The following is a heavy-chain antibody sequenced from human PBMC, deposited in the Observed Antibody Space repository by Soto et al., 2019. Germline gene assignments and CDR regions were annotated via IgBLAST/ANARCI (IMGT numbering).Heavy chain of an antibody. V-gene: IGHV3-33*01. CDR1: GFSFSTHG. CDR2: IVNDGSEQ. CDR3: ARDDNSADKGLDH. J-gene: IGHJ4*02. Sequence: QVQLVESGGGVVRPGRSLRLSCAATGFSFSTHGMHWVRQAPGKGLEWVAVIVNDGSEQDYSDSVKGRFTISRDNSKNTLYLQMNNLRAEDTAVYYCARDDNSADKGLDHWGQGILVTVSS. D-gene: IGHD1-20*01.